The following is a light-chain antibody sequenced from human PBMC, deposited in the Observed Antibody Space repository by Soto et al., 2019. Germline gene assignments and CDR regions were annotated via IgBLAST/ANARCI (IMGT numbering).Light chain of an antibody. CDR2: GAS. CDR3: QQYGRSPPIT. V-gene: IGKV3-20*01. J-gene: IGKJ5*01. CDR1: QSVDSSY. Sequence: ELVLTQSPGTLSLSPGERATLSCRASQSVDSSYLAWYQQKPAQAPRLLIYGASSRATGIPDRFSGSGSGTDVALTINSLEPEDFAVYYCQQYGRSPPITFGQGTRLEIK.